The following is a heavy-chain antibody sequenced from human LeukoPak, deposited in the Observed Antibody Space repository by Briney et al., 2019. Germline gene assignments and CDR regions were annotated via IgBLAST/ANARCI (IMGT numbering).Heavy chain of an antibody. V-gene: IGHV3-21*04. CDR3: ASDFPLYYYYMDV. CDR2: VHTTTTIAVGTT. CDR1: GFTLIKFG. J-gene: IGHJ6*03. Sequence: GGSLRLSCTASGFTLIKFGLSWVRQAPGKGLEWVASVHTTTTIAVGTTFYADSVKGRFTISGDSSKNTVYLQMNTLRVEDTAVYYCASDFPLYYYYMDVWGKGTTVTVS.